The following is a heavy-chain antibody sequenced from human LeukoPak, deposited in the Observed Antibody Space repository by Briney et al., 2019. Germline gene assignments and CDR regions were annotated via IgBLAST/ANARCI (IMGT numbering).Heavy chain of an antibody. Sequence: SETLSLTCTVSGGSISSYYWSWIRQPPGKGLEWIGYIYYSGSTNYNPSLKSRVTISVDTSKNQFSLKLSSVTAADTAVYYCARSRVDTAMATFDYWGQGTLVTVSS. J-gene: IGHJ4*02. D-gene: IGHD5-18*01. CDR3: ARSRVDTAMATFDY. CDR2: IYYSGST. CDR1: GGSISSYY. V-gene: IGHV4-59*01.